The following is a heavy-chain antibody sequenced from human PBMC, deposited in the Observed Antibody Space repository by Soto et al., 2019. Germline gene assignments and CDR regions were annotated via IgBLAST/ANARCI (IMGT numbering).Heavy chain of an antibody. CDR2: ISAYNGNT. J-gene: IGHJ4*02. CDR3: ATGPLYDFWSGYLDY. CDR1: GYTFTSYG. D-gene: IGHD3-3*01. V-gene: IGHV1-18*01. Sequence: ASVKVSCKASGYTFTSYGISWVRQAPGQGLEWTGWISAYNGNTNYAQKLQGRVTMTTDTSTDTAYMELSSLRSEDTAVYYCATGPLYDFWSGYLDYWGQGTPVTVSS.